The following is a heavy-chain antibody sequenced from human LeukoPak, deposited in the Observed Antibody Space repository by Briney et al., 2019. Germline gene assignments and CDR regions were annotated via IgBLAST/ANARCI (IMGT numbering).Heavy chain of an antibody. D-gene: IGHD2-2*01. CDR3: ARTIYCSSTSCYDALGY. J-gene: IGHJ4*02. Sequence: GGSLRLSCAASGLTFSNYGMSWVRQAPGKGLEWVSAISGSGGNTYYADSVKGRFTISRDNSKNTLYLQMNSLRAEDTAVYYCARTIYCSSTSCYDALGYWGQGTLVTVSS. V-gene: IGHV3-23*01. CDR2: ISGSGGNT. CDR1: GLTFSNYG.